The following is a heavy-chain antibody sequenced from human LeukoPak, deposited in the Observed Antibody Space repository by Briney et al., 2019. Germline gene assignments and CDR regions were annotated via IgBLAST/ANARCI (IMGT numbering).Heavy chain of an antibody. D-gene: IGHD2-15*01. J-gene: IGHJ3*02. CDR1: GFTFSTNW. V-gene: IGHV3-74*01. CDR2: INSDGRSM. CDR3: ASGGRVGDIFDI. Sequence: PGGSLRLSCAASGFTFSTNWMYWVRQAPGKGLVWVSRINSDGRSMGYADSVKGRFTISRDNAYNTLYLQMNSLRAEDTALYYCASGGRVGDIFDIWGQGTMVRVPS.